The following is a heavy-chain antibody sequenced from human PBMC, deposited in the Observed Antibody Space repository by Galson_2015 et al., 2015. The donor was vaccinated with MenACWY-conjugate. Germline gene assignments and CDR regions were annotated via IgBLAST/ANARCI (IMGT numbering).Heavy chain of an antibody. V-gene: IGHV3-48*01. J-gene: IGHJ3*02. D-gene: IGHD3-16*01. CDR2: ISSSSSTI. CDR3: ARDRYDLDAFDI. CDR1: GFTFSSYS. Sequence: SLRLSCAASGFTFSSYSMNWVRQAPGRGLEWVSYISSSSSTIYYADSVKGRFTISRDNAKNSLYLQMNSLRAEDTAVYYCARDRYDLDAFDIWGQGTMVTVSS.